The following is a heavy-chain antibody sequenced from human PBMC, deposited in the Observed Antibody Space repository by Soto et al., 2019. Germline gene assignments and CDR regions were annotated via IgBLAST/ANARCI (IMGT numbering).Heavy chain of an antibody. V-gene: IGHV3-11*01. Sequence: LRLSCAASGFTFSDYYMSWIRQAPGKGLEWVSYISSSGSTIYYADSVKGRFTISRDNAKNSLYLQMNSLRAEDTAVYYCARDPIYGDYECYFDYWGQGTLVTVSS. CDR2: ISSSGSTI. CDR1: GFTFSDYY. J-gene: IGHJ4*02. CDR3: ARDPIYGDYECYFDY. D-gene: IGHD4-17*01.